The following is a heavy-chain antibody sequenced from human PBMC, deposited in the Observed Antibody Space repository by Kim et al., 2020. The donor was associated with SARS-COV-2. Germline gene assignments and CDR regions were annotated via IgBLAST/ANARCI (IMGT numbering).Heavy chain of an antibody. CDR3: ARLKGEHYYYGMDV. CDR2: INDDGTST. CDR1: GFTFSSYW. D-gene: IGHD2-21*01. J-gene: IGHJ6*02. V-gene: IGHV3-74*01. Sequence: GGSLRLSCAASGFTFSSYWMHWVRQAPGKGLVWVSRINDDGTSTTYADSVKGRFTISRDNTKNTLFLQMNSLRAEDTALYYCARLKGEHYYYGMDVWGQGTTVTVSS.